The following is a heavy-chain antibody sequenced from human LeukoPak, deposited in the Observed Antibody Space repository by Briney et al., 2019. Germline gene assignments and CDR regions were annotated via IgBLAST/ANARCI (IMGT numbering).Heavy chain of an antibody. D-gene: IGHD3-22*01. CDR2: ISSSGKTI. V-gene: IGHV3-11*01. CDR1: GFTFSDYY. J-gene: IGHJ4*02. CDR3: ARDQYYYDSSAPPLY. Sequence: GGSLRLSCAASGFTFSDYYMSWMRQAPGKGLEWVSYISSSGKTIYYADSVKGRFTISRANAKNSLYLQMNSLRAEDTAVYYCARDQYYYDSSAPPLYWGQGTLVTVSS.